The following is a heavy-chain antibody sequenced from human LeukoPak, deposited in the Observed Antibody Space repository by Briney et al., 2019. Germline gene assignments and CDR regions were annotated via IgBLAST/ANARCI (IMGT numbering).Heavy chain of an antibody. D-gene: IGHD3-22*01. J-gene: IGHJ5*02. Sequence: ASVKVSCKASGYTFTSYYMHWVRQAPGQGLEWMGIINPSGGSTSYAQKFQGRVTMTRDMSTSTVYMELSSLRSEDTAVYYCARGSVGYDSSGYYQPWGQGTLVTVSS. CDR1: GYTFTSYY. CDR3: ARGSVGYDSSGYYQP. CDR2: INPSGGST. V-gene: IGHV1-46*01.